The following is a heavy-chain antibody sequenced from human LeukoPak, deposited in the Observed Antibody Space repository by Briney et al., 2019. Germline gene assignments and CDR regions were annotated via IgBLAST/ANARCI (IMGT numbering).Heavy chain of an antibody. Sequence: ASVKVSCKASGGTFSRYAINWVRQAPGQGLEWMGGIIPIFGTANYAQKFQGRVTITADESTSTAYMELSSLRSEDTAVYYCAIAYQGYYDSSGYLYYWGQGTLVTVSS. V-gene: IGHV1-69*13. CDR1: GGTFSRYA. J-gene: IGHJ4*02. CDR2: IIPIFGTA. CDR3: AIAYQGYYDSSGYLYY. D-gene: IGHD3-22*01.